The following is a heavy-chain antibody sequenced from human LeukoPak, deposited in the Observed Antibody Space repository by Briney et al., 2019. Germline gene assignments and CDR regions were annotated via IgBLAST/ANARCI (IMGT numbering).Heavy chain of an antibody. J-gene: IGHJ4*02. CDR2: ISADGGSA. Sequence: PGGSLRLSCVASGLNIGESAMHWVRQAPGKGLEWVSLISADGGSAFSADSVKGRFSISRDNSKNSLYLQMDSLRSEDTAMYYCAKESGKFDYWGQGTLVVVSS. V-gene: IGHV3-43*02. CDR1: GLNIGESA. CDR3: AKESGKFDY.